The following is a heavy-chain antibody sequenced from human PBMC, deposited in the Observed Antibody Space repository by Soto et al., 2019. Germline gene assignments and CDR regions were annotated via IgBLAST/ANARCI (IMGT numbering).Heavy chain of an antibody. V-gene: IGHV3-72*01. J-gene: IGHJ1*01. D-gene: IGHD3-10*01. CDR2: ARNKVNGYTT. CDR3: ARGAPYGSGSYYKD. Sequence: EVQLVESGGGLVQPGGSLRLSCAASGFTFSDHYMDWVRQAPGKGLEWVGRARNKVNGYTTAYAASVKGRFTISRDNSKNTLYLQMNSLRVEDTAVYYCARGAPYGSGSYYKDWGQGTLVTVSS. CDR1: GFTFSDHY.